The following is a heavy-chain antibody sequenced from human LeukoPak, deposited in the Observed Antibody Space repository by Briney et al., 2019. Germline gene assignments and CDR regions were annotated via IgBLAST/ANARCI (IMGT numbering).Heavy chain of an antibody. V-gene: IGHV5-51*01. D-gene: IGHD3-9*01. CDR3: ASNNLTGYQLRDAFDI. CDR1: GYSFTSYW. J-gene: IGHJ3*02. Sequence: GESLKISSKGSGYSFTSYWIGWVRQMPGKGLEWMGIIYPGDSDTRYSPSFQGQVTISADKSISTAYLQWSSLKASDTAMYYCASNNLTGYQLRDAFDIWGQGTMVTVSS. CDR2: IYPGDSDT.